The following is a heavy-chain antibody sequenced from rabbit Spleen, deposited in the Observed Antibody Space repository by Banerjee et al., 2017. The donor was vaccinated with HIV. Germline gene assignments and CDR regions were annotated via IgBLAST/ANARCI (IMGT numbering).Heavy chain of an antibody. CDR3: ARGGGL. CDR1: GFDFSRYG. CDR2: IDPVFGST. V-gene: IGHV1S47*01. J-gene: IGHJ4*01. Sequence: QEQLVETGGGLVQPGGSLTLSCKASGFDFSRYGMSWVRQAPGKGLEWIGYIDPVFGSTYYASWVNGRFTISRSTSIDTVSLQLNSLTAADTATYFCARGGGLWGPGTLVTVS.